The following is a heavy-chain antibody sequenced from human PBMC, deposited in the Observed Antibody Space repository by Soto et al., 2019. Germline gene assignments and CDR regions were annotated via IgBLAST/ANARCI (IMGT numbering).Heavy chain of an antibody. V-gene: IGHV1-18*04. D-gene: IGHD3-22*01. CDR1: GYTFTSYG. CDR2: ISAYNGNT. Sequence: ASVKVSCKASGYTFTSYGISWVRQAPGQGLEWMGWISAYNGNTNYAQKFQGRVTMTTDTSTSTAYMELRSLRSDDTAVYYCARGYYDSSGYYFPFPNFDYWGQGTLVTVSS. J-gene: IGHJ4*02. CDR3: ARGYYDSSGYYFPFPNFDY.